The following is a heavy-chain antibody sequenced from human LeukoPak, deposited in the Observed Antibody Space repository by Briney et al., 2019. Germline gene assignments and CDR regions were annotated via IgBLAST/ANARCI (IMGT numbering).Heavy chain of an antibody. Sequence: SVKVSCKASGGTFSSYAISWVRQAPGQGLEWMGGIIPIFGTANYAQKFQGRVTITADESMSTAYMELSSLRSEDTAVYYCARGPGCSGGSCYGGSFDYWGQGTLVTVSS. D-gene: IGHD2-15*01. CDR3: ARGPGCSGGSCYGGSFDY. V-gene: IGHV1-69*13. CDR1: GGTFSSYA. J-gene: IGHJ4*02. CDR2: IIPIFGTA.